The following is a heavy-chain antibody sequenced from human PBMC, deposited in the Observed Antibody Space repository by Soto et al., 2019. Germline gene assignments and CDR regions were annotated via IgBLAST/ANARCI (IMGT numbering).Heavy chain of an antibody. CDR2: IYYSGST. J-gene: IGHJ4*02. V-gene: IGHV4-39*01. CDR3: ARLGRIAVAGTPLAFDY. Sequence: SETLSLTCTVSGGSISSSSYYWGWIRQPPGKGLEWIGSIYYSGSTYYNPSLKSRVTISVDTSKNQFSLKLSSVTAADTAVYYCARLGRIAVAGTPLAFDYWGQGTLVTVSS. CDR1: GGSISSSSYY. D-gene: IGHD6-19*01.